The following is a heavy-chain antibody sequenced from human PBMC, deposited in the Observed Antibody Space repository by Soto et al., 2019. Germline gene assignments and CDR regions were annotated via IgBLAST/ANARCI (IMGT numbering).Heavy chain of an antibody. CDR3: ARGAYCSSTSCYIALRGYYYYGMDV. J-gene: IGHJ6*02. Sequence: PSETLSLTCAVSGGSISSSNWWSWVRQPPGKGLEWIGEIYHSGSTNYNPSLKSRVTISVDTSKNQFSLKLSSVTAADTAVYYCARGAYCSSTSCYIALRGYYYYGMDVWGQGTTVTVSS. V-gene: IGHV4-4*02. CDR1: GGSISSSNW. CDR2: IYHSGST. D-gene: IGHD2-2*02.